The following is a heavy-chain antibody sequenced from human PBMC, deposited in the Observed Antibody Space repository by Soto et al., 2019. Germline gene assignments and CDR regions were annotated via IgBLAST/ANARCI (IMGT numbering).Heavy chain of an antibody. Sequence: QMQLVESGGGVVQPGRSLRLSCAASGFIFSSYGMHWVRQAPGKGLEWVAVTWFDGSNEDYRDSVKGRFTVFRDNSKNTLHLQMNGLSDDDTAMYYCARDLSSGPHAYDIWGQGTMVIVSS. D-gene: IGHD6-19*01. V-gene: IGHV3-33*01. CDR2: TWFDGSNE. CDR3: ARDLSSGPHAYDI. J-gene: IGHJ3*02. CDR1: GFIFSSYG.